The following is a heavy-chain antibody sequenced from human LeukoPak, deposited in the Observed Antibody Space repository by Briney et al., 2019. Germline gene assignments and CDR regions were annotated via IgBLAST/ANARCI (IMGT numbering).Heavy chain of an antibody. CDR3: ARSASDKYSSSDY. D-gene: IGHD6-13*01. CDR1: GFTFSDYY. J-gene: IGHJ4*02. V-gene: IGHV3-11*06. Sequence: GGSLRLSCAASGFTFSDYYMSWIRQAPGKGLEWVSYISSSSSYTNYANSVKGRFTISRDNAKNSLYLQMNSLRAEDTAVYYCARSASDKYSSSDYWGQGTLVTVSS. CDR2: ISSSSSYT.